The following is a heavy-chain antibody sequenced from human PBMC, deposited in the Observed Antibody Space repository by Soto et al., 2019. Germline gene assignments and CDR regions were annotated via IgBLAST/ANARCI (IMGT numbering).Heavy chain of an antibody. D-gene: IGHD1-1*01. J-gene: IGHJ3*01. CDR1: GLTFGRYT. CDR2: ISTLSNYI. Sequence: VQLVESGGGLVKPGGSLRLSCAASGLTFGRYTMNWVRQAPGKGLEWVASISTLSNYIDYAPSVKGRFTTSSDSSKTTVYLQMNDLRPDDTAVYYCATWHEREHAYDVWGQGTTVTVSS. V-gene: IGHV3-21*04. CDR3: ATWHEREHAYDV.